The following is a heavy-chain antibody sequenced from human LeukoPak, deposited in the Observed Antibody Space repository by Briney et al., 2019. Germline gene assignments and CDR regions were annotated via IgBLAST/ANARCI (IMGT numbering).Heavy chain of an antibody. V-gene: IGHV3-23*01. CDR1: GFTFNRYA. CDR2: VSGSGGST. Sequence: GGSLRLSCEGSGFTFNRYAMSWVRQAPGKGLEWVSAVSGSGGSTFYAESVEGRFTISRDSSKNTMYLQMNRLTVEDTAIYYCAKCDEFLPAAHDYWGQGTLVTVSS. CDR3: AKCDEFLPAAHDY. D-gene: IGHD2-2*01. J-gene: IGHJ4*02.